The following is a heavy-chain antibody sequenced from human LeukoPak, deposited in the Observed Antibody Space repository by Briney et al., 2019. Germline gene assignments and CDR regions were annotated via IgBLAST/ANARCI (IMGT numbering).Heavy chain of an antibody. CDR1: GFTFSSYA. CDR2: ISGSGGST. J-gene: IGHJ4*02. CDR3: AKEGIWFGELLSYFDY. D-gene: IGHD3-10*01. V-gene: IGHV3-23*01. Sequence: GGTLRLSCAASGFTFSSYAMSWVRQAPGKGLEWVSAISGSGGSTYYADSVKGRFTISRDNSKNTLYLQMNSLRAEDTAVYYCAKEGIWFGELLSYFDYWGQGTLVTVSS.